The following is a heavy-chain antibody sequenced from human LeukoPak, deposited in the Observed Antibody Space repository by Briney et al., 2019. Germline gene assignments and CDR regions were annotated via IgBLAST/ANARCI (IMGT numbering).Heavy chain of an antibody. Sequence: GASVKVSCKASGYTFTSYDINWVRQATGQGLEWMGWMNPNSGNTGYAQKFQGRVTMTRNTSISTAYMELNSLRSEDTAVYYCARGDKIAAAGTNAFDIWGQGTMVTVSS. CDR1: GYTFTSYD. V-gene: IGHV1-8*01. D-gene: IGHD6-13*01. J-gene: IGHJ3*02. CDR2: MNPNSGNT. CDR3: ARGDKIAAAGTNAFDI.